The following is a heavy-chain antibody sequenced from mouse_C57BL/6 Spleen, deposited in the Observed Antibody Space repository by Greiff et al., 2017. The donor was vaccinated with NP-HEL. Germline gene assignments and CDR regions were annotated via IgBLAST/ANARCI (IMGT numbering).Heavy chain of an antibody. Sequence: EVKLVESGPELVKPGASVKIPCKASGYTFTDYNMDWVKQSHGKSLEWIGDINPNNGGTIYNQKFKGKATLTVDKSSSTAYMELRSLTSEDTAVYYCARFNYYGSSYGYFDVWGTGTTVTVSS. J-gene: IGHJ1*03. CDR1: GYTFTDYN. V-gene: IGHV1-18*01. CDR2: INPNNGGT. CDR3: ARFNYYGSSYGYFDV. D-gene: IGHD1-1*01.